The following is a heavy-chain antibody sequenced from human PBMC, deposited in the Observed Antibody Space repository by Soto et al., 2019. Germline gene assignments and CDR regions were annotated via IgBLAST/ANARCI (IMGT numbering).Heavy chain of an antibody. J-gene: IGHJ3*02. CDR1: GFSLRTSGVG. V-gene: IGHV2-5*02. CDR2: IYWDDDK. CDR3: AHMEPVRGVIKYDAFDI. Sequence: SGPTLVKPTQTLTLTCTFSGFSLRTSGVGVDWIRQPPGKALEWLALIYWDDDKRYSPSLKSRLTTTKDTSKNQVVLTMINMDPVDTATYYGAHMEPVRGVIKYDAFDIWGQGTMVTVSS. D-gene: IGHD3-10*01.